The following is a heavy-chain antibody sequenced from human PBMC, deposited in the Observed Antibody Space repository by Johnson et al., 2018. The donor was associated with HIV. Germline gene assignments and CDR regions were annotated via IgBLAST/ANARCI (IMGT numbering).Heavy chain of an antibody. CDR3: ARDVKVCAFDI. J-gene: IGHJ3*02. D-gene: IGHD3-16*01. Sequence: QVQLVESGGGLVKPGGSLRLSCAASGFSFSDYFMSWIRQAPGKGLECISYISSSGSTIYYADSVKGRFTISRDNAKNSLYLQMNSLRAEDTAVYYCARDVKVCAFDIWGQGTMVTVSS. CDR2: ISSSGSTI. V-gene: IGHV3-11*04. CDR1: GFSFSDYF.